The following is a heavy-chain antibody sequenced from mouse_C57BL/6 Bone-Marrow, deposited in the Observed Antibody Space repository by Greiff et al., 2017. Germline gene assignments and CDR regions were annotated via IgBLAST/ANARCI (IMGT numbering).Heavy chain of an antibody. CDR2: IHPNSGST. CDR3: ASLSFTTIVEGY. D-gene: IGHD1-1*01. V-gene: IGHV1-64*01. J-gene: IGHJ2*01. Sequence: QVQLQQPGAELVKPGASVKLSCKASGYTFTSYWMHWVKQRPGQGLEWIGMIHPNSGSTNYNEKFKSKDTLTVDKSSSTAYMQLSSLTSEDTAAFFCASLSFTTIVEGYWGQGTTLTVSS. CDR1: GYTFTSYW.